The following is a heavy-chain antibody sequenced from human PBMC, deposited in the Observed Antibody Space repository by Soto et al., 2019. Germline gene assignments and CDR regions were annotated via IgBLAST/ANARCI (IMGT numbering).Heavy chain of an antibody. V-gene: IGHV4-39*01. Sequence: SETLSLTCTVSGGSITRSDDYWSWIRQPPGKGLEWMGTIYHSGSTYYSPSLTDRVSISVDTTKNQFSLKLSSVTAADTAVYYCARRPEGDYFFDYWGQGILVTSPQ. J-gene: IGHJ4*02. D-gene: IGHD4-17*01. CDR3: ARRPEGDYFFDY. CDR1: GGSITRSDDY. CDR2: IYHSGST.